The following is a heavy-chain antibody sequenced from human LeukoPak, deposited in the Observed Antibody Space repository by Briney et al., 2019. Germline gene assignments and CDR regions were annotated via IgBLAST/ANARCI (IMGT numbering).Heavy chain of an antibody. V-gene: IGHV4-39*07. CDR1: GGSISSSSYY. CDR3: ARLTNPTGWGYYYYYMDV. Sequence: SETLSLTCTVSGGSISSSSYYWGWLRQPPGKGLEWIGSIYYSGSTYYNPSLKSRVTISVDTSKNQFSLQLSSVTAADTAVYYCARLTNPTGWGYYYYYMDVWGKGTTVTISS. CDR2: IYYSGST. D-gene: IGHD3-9*01. J-gene: IGHJ6*03.